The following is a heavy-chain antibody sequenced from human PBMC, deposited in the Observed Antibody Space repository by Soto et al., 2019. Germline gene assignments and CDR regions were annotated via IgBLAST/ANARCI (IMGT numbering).Heavy chain of an antibody. D-gene: IGHD3-10*01. V-gene: IGHV3-9*01. J-gene: IGHJ4*02. CDR3: ARDVWSRASGPPDS. CDR2: ISWNSDTI. Sequence: LRLSCAASGFTFDDYVMHWVRQAPGKGLEWVTGISWNSDTIGYADSVKGRFTISRDNAKNSLYLQMNSLRAEDTAFYYCARDVWSRASGPPDSWGQGTLVTVSS. CDR1: GFTFDDYV.